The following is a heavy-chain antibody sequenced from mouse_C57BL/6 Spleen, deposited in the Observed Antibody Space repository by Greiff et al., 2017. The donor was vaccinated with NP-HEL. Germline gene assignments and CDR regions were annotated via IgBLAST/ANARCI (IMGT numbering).Heavy chain of an antibody. CDR2: IDPETGGT. J-gene: IGHJ3*01. D-gene: IGHD3-2*02. Sequence: QVQLKESGAELVRPGASVTLSCKASGYTFTDYEMHWVKQTPVHGLEWIGAIDPETGGTAYNQKFKGKAILTADKSSSTAYMELRSLTSEDSAVYYCTRSGQLRLWFAYWGQGTLVTVSA. V-gene: IGHV1-15*01. CDR1: GYTFTDYE. CDR3: TRSGQLRLWFAY.